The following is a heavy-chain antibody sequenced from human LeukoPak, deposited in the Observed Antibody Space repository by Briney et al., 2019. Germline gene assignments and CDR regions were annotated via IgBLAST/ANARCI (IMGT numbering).Heavy chain of an antibody. V-gene: IGHV1-69*05. Sequence: ASVKVSCKASGGTFGSYAISWVRQAPGQGLEWMGRIIPIFGTANYAQKFQGRVTITTDESTSTAYMELSSLRSEDTAVYYCARGGYYDSSGLGVSFAFDIWGQGTMVTVSS. CDR2: IIPIFGTA. D-gene: IGHD3-22*01. J-gene: IGHJ3*02. CDR1: GGTFGSYA. CDR3: ARGGYYDSSGLGVSFAFDI.